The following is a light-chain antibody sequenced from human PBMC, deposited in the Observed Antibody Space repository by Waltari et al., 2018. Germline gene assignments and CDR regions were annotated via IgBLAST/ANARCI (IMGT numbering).Light chain of an antibody. V-gene: IGKV3-15*01. CDR2: GAS. J-gene: IGKJ1*01. Sequence: ELVITQTPATLPASPGDRATLPCRASQSVSSNLAWYQQKPGQAPRLLIYGASTRATGIPARFSGSGSGTEFTLTISSLQSEDFAVYYCQQYNNWPPVFGQGTKVEIK. CDR3: QQYNNWPPV. CDR1: QSVSSN.